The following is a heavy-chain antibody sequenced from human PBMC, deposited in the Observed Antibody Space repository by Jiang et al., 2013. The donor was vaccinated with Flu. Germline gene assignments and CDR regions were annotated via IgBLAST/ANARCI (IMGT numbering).Heavy chain of an antibody. J-gene: IGHJ5*02. V-gene: IGHV4-34*01. CDR3: ARFTVVTLYNWFDP. CDR1: GGSFSGYY. D-gene: IGHD4-23*01. Sequence: LLKPSETLSLTCAVYGGSFSGYYWSWIRQPPGKGLEWIGEINHSGSTNYNPSLKSRVTISVDTSKNQFSLKLSSVTAADTAVYYCARFTVVTLYNWFDPWGQGTLVTVSS. CDR2: INHSGST.